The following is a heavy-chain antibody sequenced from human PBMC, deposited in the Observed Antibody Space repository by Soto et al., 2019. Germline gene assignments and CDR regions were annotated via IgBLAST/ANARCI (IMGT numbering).Heavy chain of an antibody. CDR3: AKADGPVLLWFGELLADPYYYGMDV. J-gene: IGHJ6*02. CDR2: ISGSGGST. V-gene: IGHV3-23*01. Sequence: PGGSLRLSCAASGFTFSSYAMSWVRQAPGKGLEWVSAISGSGGSTYYADSVKGRFTISRDNSKNTLYLQMNSLRAEDTAVYYCAKADGPVLLWFGELLADPYYYGMDVWGQGTTVTVSS. CDR1: GFTFSSYA. D-gene: IGHD3-10*01.